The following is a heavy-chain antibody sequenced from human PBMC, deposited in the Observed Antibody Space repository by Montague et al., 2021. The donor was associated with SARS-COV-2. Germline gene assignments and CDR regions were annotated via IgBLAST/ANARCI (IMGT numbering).Heavy chain of an antibody. D-gene: IGHD6-19*01. Sequence: SLRLSCAASGFTFSSYGMHWVRQAPGKGLEWVAVIWYDGSNKYYADSVKGRFTISRDNSKNTLYLQMNSLRAEDTAVYYCAREGSGYSSGWYGYYYHGMDVWGQGTTVTVSS. CDR2: IWYDGSNK. V-gene: IGHV3-33*01. J-gene: IGHJ6*02. CDR3: AREGSGYSSGWYGYYYHGMDV. CDR1: GFTFSSYG.